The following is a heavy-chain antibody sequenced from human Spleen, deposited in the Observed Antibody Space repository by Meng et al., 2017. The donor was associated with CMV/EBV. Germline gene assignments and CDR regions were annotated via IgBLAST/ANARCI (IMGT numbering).Heavy chain of an antibody. Sequence: GESLKISCAASGLTFSSYGMSWVRQAPGKGLEWVSSIGATAGGTYYADSVKGRFTISRDNAKNTLYLQMNSLRAEDTAVYYCAKYSAVGERLYYFDYWGQGPRSPSPQ. J-gene: IGHJ4*02. D-gene: IGHD2-21*01. CDR3: AKYSAVGERLYYFDY. V-gene: IGHV3-23*01. CDR2: IGATAGGT. CDR1: GLTFSSYG.